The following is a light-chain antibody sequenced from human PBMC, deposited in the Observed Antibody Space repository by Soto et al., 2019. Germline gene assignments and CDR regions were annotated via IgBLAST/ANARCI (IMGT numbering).Light chain of an antibody. CDR3: SSYTSSSTGVV. V-gene: IGLV2-14*01. CDR1: SSDVGGYNY. Sequence: QSALTQPASVSGSPGQSITISCTGTSSDVGGYNYVSWYQQHPGKGPKLMIYDVSNRPSGVSNRFSGSKSGNTASLTISGLQAEDEADYYCSSYTSSSTGVVFGGGTELTVL. CDR2: DVS. J-gene: IGLJ2*01.